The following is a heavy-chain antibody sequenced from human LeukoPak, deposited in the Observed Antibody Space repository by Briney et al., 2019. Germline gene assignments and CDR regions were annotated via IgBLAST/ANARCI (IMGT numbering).Heavy chain of an antibody. V-gene: IGHV3-49*04. CDR1: GFTFGDYA. Sequence: GGSLRLSCTASGFTFGDYAMSWVRQAPGKGLEWVGFIRSKAYGGTTEYAASVKGRSIISRDDSKSIAYLQMNSLKTEDTAVYYCTRDTGYRSTHWGQGTLVTVSS. CDR2: IRSKAYGGTT. D-gene: IGHD6-19*01. J-gene: IGHJ4*02. CDR3: TRDTGYRSTH.